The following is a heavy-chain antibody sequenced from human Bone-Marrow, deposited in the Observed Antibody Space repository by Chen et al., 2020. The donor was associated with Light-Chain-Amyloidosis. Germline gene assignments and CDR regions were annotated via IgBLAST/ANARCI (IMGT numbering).Heavy chain of an antibody. CDR3: ASYDPRTYYYYYMDV. J-gene: IGHJ6*03. D-gene: IGHD3-3*01. CDR1: GFTFSSYS. Sequence: EVQLVESGGGLVKPGGSLRLSCAASGFTFSSYSMNWVRQAPGKGLEWVSSIRSSSSCIYYADSVKGRFTISRDNAKNSLYLQMNSLRAEDTAVYYCASYDPRTYYYYYMDVWGKGTTVTVSS. V-gene: IGHV3-21*01. CDR2: IRSSSSCI.